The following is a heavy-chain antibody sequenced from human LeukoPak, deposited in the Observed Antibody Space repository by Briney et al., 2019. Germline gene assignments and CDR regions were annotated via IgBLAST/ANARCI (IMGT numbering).Heavy chain of an antibody. CDR2: IRDTGET. D-gene: IGHD7-27*01. Sequence: PGGSLRLSCAASEFLVSNYYMSWVRQAPGKGLEWVSLIRDTGETFYIDSVKGRFTISRDDSKNTVYLQMKRLRVEDTAVYFCARDRAATQHWVEYDTWGQGTLDTVSS. CDR1: EFLVSNYY. V-gene: IGHV3-66*03. CDR3: ARDRAATQHWVEYDT. J-gene: IGHJ5*02.